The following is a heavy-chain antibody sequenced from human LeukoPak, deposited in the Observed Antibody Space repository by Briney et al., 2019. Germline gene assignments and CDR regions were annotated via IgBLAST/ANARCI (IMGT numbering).Heavy chain of an antibody. CDR1: GYAFTDYY. J-gene: IGHJ6*03. CDR3: ASPRHNWNYPDV. Sequence: ASVKVSCKASGYAFTDYYLHWVRQAPPQGHELMGWISPNTGDTNYAQNFQGRVTMTRDTSITTAYLEVSSLRTDDTAVYYCASPRHNWNYPDVWGKGTTVTVSS. D-gene: IGHD1-20*01. CDR2: ISPNTGDT. V-gene: IGHV1-2*02.